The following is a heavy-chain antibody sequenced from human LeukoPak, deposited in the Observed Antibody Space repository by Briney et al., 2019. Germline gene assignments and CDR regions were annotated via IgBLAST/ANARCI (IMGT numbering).Heavy chain of an antibody. CDR3: ARSATTGTTKFFDL. V-gene: IGHV3-20*04. Sequence: GGSLRLSCAASEFTFDDYGMTWVRQAPGKGLEWVSYITWNGDTTAYADSVKGRFTISRDNSKNSLYLQMNSLRAEDTAFYYCARSATTGTTKFFDLWGRGTLVTVSS. J-gene: IGHJ2*01. CDR1: EFTFDDYG. D-gene: IGHD4-17*01. CDR2: ITWNGDTT.